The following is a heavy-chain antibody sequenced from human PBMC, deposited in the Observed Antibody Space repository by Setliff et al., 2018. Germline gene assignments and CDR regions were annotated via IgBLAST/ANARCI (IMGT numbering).Heavy chain of an antibody. V-gene: IGHV1-46*01. J-gene: IGHJ5*02. CDR1: GYSFTNYF. CDR2: IDPSGDTT. Sequence: ASVKVSCKTSGYSFTNYFIHWVRQAPGQGLEWMGVIDPSGDTTSFAQRFQGRVSLTSXXXTTTIXXXXXXXXXXDTAIYYCARGAWFGALTIGGWIDPWGQGTLVTVSS. CDR3: ARGAWFGALTIGGWIDP. D-gene: IGHD3-10*01.